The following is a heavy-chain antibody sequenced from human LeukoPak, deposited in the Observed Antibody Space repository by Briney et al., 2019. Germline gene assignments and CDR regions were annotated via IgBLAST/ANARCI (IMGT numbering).Heavy chain of an antibody. Sequence: GGSLRLSCAASGFTFSSYAMSWVRQAPGKGREWVSAISGSGGSTYYADPVKGWFTISRDNSKNTVYPQMNSLRAEDTAVYYCARNIPVTRWGYWGQGTLVTVSS. V-gene: IGHV3-23*01. J-gene: IGHJ4*02. CDR1: GFTFSSYA. CDR3: ARNIPVTRWGY. CDR2: ISGSGGST. D-gene: IGHD2-21*01.